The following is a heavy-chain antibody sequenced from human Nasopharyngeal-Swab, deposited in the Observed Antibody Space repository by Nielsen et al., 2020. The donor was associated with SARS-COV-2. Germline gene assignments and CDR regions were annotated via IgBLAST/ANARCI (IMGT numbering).Heavy chain of an antibody. CDR3: ARFNYYDSSGHDAFGI. CDR2: ISYDGSNK. CDR1: GFTFSSYA. D-gene: IGHD3-22*01. V-gene: IGHV3-30-3*01. J-gene: IGHJ3*02. Sequence: GESLKISCAASGFTFSSYAMHWVRQAPGKGLEWVAVISYDGSNKYYADSVKGRFTISRDNSKNTLYLQMNSLRAEDTAVYYCARFNYYDSSGHDAFGIWGQGTMVTVSS.